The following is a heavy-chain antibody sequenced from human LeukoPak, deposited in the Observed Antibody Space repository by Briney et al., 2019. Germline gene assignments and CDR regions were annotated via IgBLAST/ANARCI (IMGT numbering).Heavy chain of an antibody. CDR2: IYHSGST. CDR1: GGSISSGGYY. CDR3: ARDVRGVAGLFDY. J-gene: IGHJ4*02. V-gene: IGHV4-30-2*01. Sequence: SETLSLTCTVSGGSISSGGYYWSWIRQPPGKGLEWIGYIYHSGSTYYNPSLKSRVTISVDRSKNQFSLKLSSVTAADTAVYYCARDVRGVAGLFDYWGQGTLVTVSS. D-gene: IGHD6-19*01.